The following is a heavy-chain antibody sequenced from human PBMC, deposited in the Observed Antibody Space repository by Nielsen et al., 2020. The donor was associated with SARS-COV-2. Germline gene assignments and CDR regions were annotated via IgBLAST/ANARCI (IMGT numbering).Heavy chain of an antibody. J-gene: IGHJ6*02. Sequence: GESLKISCAAAGFTFRNYGMHWVRQAPGKGLEWVAVISYDGSDKYYADSVKGRFTISRDNSKNTLYLHMNSLSAEDTAVYYCVTGGQWLVRHPYGMEVWGQGTTVTVSS. CDR3: VTGGQWLVRHPYGMEV. CDR2: ISYDGSDK. V-gene: IGHV3-30*03. CDR1: GFTFRNYG. D-gene: IGHD6-19*01.